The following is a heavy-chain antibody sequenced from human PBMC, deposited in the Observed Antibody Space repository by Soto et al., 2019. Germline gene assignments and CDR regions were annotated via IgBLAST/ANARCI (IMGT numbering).Heavy chain of an antibody. D-gene: IGHD2-15*01. V-gene: IGHV3-73*01. Sequence: EVQLVESGGGLVQPGGSLKLSCAASGFTFSDSAMHWVRQASGKGLEWVGRIRSKPNTDATAYAASVKGRFTISRDDSKNSAYLQMNSLKTEDTAVSYCTRHVDCSGGSCYSGYYYYMDVWGKGTTVTVSS. CDR2: IRSKPNTDAT. CDR3: TRHVDCSGGSCYSGYYYYMDV. CDR1: GFTFSDSA. J-gene: IGHJ6*03.